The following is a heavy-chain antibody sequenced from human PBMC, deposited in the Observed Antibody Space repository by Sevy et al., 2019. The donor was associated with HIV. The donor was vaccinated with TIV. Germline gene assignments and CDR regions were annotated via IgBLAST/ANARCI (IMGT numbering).Heavy chain of an antibody. D-gene: IGHD3-22*01. CDR1: GFTFSSYA. CDR2: ISYDGSNK. V-gene: IGHV3-30-3*01. J-gene: IGHJ4*02. CDR3: ARGQLKTQGSGPYYYDSSGYQGGY. Sequence: GGSLRLSCAASGFTFSSYAMHWVRQAPGKGLEWVAVISYDGSNKYNADSVKGRFTISRDNSKNTLYLQMNSLRAEDTAVYYCARGQLKTQGSGPYYYDSSGYQGGYWGQGTLVTVSS.